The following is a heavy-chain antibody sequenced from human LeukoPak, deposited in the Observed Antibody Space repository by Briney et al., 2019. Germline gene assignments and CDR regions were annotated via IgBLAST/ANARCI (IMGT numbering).Heavy chain of an antibody. CDR1: GHTFTGDY. CDR2: INPNSGGT. CDR3: ARASSGYYSSFDY. J-gene: IGHJ4*02. V-gene: IGHV1-2*02. D-gene: IGHD3-22*01. Sequence: ASMTVSCKASGHTFTGDYMHWVRQAPGQGLEWMGRINPNSGGTNYAQKFQGRLTMTRDTSISTAYMELSRLRSGDTAVYYCARASSGYYSSFDYWGQGTLVTVSS.